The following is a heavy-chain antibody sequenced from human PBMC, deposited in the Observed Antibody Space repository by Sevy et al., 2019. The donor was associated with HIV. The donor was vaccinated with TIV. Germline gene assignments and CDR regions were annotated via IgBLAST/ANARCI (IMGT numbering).Heavy chain of an antibody. CDR1: GFTFYNYG. D-gene: IGHD6-13*01. Sequence: GSLRLSCAGSGFTFYNYGIHWVRQAPGKGLEWVTMISYYGKNENYADSVKGRFTISRDNSKNTVYLQMNSLRPDDTAIYYCAKDRSGSWSVDYWGQGTLVTVSS. CDR2: ISYYGKNE. V-gene: IGHV3-30*18. CDR3: AKDRSGSWSVDY. J-gene: IGHJ4*02.